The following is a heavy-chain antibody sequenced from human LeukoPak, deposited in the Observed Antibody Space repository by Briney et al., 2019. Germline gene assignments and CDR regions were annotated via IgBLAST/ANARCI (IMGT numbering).Heavy chain of an antibody. CDR1: GFTFSSYA. CDR3: AKVRFGESGDY. J-gene: IGHJ4*02. CDR2: IRSSGGST. D-gene: IGHD3-10*01. Sequence: PGGSLRLSCAASGFTFSSYAMNWGRQAPGRGLEWVSAIRSSGGSTYYADSVKGRFTISRDNSKNTLYLQMSSLRAEDTAVYYCAKVRFGESGDYWGQGTLVTVSS. V-gene: IGHV3-23*01.